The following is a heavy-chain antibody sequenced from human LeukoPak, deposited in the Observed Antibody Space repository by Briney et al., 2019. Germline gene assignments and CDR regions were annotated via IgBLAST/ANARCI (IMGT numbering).Heavy chain of an antibody. D-gene: IGHD5-24*01. J-gene: IGHJ4*02. Sequence: GGSLRLSCAASGFTFSSHLMHWVRQAPGKGLEWVSAISGSGGSTYYADSAKGRFTISRDNSKNTLYLQMNSLRAEDTAVYYCATGPEMATILYWGQGTLVTVSS. CDR1: GFTFSSHL. V-gene: IGHV3-23*01. CDR2: ISGSGGST. CDR3: ATGPEMATILY.